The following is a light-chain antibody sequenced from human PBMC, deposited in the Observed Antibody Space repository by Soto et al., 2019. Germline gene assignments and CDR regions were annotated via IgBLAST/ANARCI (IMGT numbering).Light chain of an antibody. J-gene: IGLJ1*01. V-gene: IGLV2-11*01. CDR1: SSDVGGYNY. CDR3: CSYAGSYTFEV. CDR2: DVS. Sequence: QSVLTQPRSVSGSPGQSVTISCTGTSSDVGGYNYVSWYQQRPGKAPKLMIYDVSKRPSGVPDRFSGSKSGNTASLTISGLQAEDEADYYCCSYAGSYTFEVFGTGTKVTAL.